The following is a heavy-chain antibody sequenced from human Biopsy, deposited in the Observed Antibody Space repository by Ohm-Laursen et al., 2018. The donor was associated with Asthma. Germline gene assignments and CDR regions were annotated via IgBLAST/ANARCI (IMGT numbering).Heavy chain of an antibody. CDR2: ISYDGGNK. J-gene: IGHJ3*02. CDR1: GFTFSIYD. V-gene: IGHV3-30*03. D-gene: IGHD4-23*01. CDR3: ARTHERWTSIQDDALDI. Sequence: SLRLSCTASGFTFSIYDIHWVRQAPGKGLEWVAVISYDGGNKFYGDSVKCRFTLSRDNSRNTLYLQMNSLRVEDTAIYYCARTHERWTSIQDDALDIWGQGTMVIVSS.